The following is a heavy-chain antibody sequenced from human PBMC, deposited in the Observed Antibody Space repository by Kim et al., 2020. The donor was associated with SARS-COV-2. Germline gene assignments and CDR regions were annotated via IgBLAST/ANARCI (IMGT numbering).Heavy chain of an antibody. CDR3: ATADITIFGVYYFDY. CDR2: ISGSGGST. J-gene: IGHJ4*02. V-gene: IGHV3-23*01. Sequence: GGSLRLSCAASGFTFSSYAMSWIRQAPGKGLEWVSAISGSGGSTYYADSVKGRFTISRDNAKNTLYLQMNSLRVEDTAVYYCATADITIFGVYYFDYWGQRTPVTVFS. CDR1: GFTFSSYA. D-gene: IGHD3-3*01.